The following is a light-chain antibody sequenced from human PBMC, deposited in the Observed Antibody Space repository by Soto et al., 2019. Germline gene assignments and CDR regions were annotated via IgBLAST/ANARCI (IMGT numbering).Light chain of an antibody. CDR3: QQRDTLPRT. CDR2: GAS. V-gene: IGKV3-20*01. J-gene: IGKJ1*01. Sequence: EIVLTQSPGTLSLSPGEGATLSCRASQSVSSSYLAWYQQKFGQAPRLLIYGASNRATGIPDRFSGSGSGTDFTLTISRLEPEDCAVYYCQQRDTLPRTVGQGTKVDIK. CDR1: QSVSSSY.